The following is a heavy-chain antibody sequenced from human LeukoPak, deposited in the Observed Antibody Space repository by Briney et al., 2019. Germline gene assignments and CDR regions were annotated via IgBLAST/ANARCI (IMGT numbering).Heavy chain of an antibody. V-gene: IGHV4-39*01. D-gene: IGHD3-16*01. CDR3: ATYRPVWGIDY. CDR2: TYYSGST. Sequence: PSETLSLTCTVSGGSISSSSYYWGWIRQPPGKGLEWIGSTYYSGSTYYNPSLKSRVTISVDTSKNQFSLRLSSVTAADTAVYYCATYRPVWGIDYWGQGTLVTVSS. CDR1: GGSISSSSYY. J-gene: IGHJ4*02.